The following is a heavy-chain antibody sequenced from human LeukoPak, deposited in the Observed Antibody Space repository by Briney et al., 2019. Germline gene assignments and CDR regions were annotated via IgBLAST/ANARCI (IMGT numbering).Heavy chain of an antibody. V-gene: IGHV3-30*01. Sequence: LGGSLRLSCAASGFTFSSYAMHGVRQAPGRGLEWVAVISYDGSNKYYADSVKGRFTISRDNSKNTLYLQMNSLRAEDTAVYYCARDPCSSTSCLPLHMDVWGKGTTVTVSS. CDR2: ISYDGSNK. CDR3: ARDPCSSTSCLPLHMDV. CDR1: GFTFSSYA. J-gene: IGHJ6*03. D-gene: IGHD2-2*01.